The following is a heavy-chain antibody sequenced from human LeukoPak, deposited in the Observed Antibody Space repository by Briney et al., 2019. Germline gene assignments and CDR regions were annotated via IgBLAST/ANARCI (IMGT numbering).Heavy chain of an antibody. CDR3: ARNSSPYYYYYYMDV. Sequence: SETLSLTCAVYGGSFSGYYWSWIRQPPGKGLEWIGEINHSRSTNYNPSLKSRVTISVDTSKNQFSLKLSSVTAADTAVYYCARNSSPYYYYYYMDVWGKGTTVTVSS. D-gene: IGHD4-23*01. J-gene: IGHJ6*03. CDR1: GGSFSGYY. V-gene: IGHV4-34*01. CDR2: INHSRST.